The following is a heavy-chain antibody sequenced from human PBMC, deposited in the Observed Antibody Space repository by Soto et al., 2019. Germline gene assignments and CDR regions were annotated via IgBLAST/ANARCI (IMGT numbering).Heavy chain of an antibody. CDR1: GFTFSSYS. Sequence: AASGFTFSSYSMNWVRQAPGKGLEWVSYISSSSSTIYYADSVKGRFTISRDNAKNSLYLQMNSLRAEDTAVYYCARRLVVVVAARGGDDYYYGMGVWGQGTTVTVSS. J-gene: IGHJ6*02. D-gene: IGHD2-15*01. CDR3: ARRLVVVVAARGGDDYYYGMGV. CDR2: ISSSSSTI. V-gene: IGHV3-48*01.